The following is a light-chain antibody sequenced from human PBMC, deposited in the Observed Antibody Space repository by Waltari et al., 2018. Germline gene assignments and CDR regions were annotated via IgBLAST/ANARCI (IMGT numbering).Light chain of an antibody. V-gene: IGLV1-47*01. J-gene: IGLJ2*01. CDR3: AAWDDSLRVV. CDR2: TNN. CDR1: SSNIRSHY. Sequence: QSVLTQPPSASGTPGQRVTISCSGSSSNIRSHYVYWYQQLPGTAPKHLIYTNNQRPTGVPDRFSGSKSGTSASLAITGLRSEDEADYYCAAWDDSLRVVFGGGTKLTVL.